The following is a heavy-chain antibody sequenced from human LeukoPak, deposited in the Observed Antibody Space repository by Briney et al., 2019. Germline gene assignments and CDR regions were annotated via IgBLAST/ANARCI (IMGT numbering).Heavy chain of an antibody. J-gene: IGHJ4*02. V-gene: IGHV1-2*02. CDR1: GYTFTGYY. D-gene: IGHD1-26*01. CDR2: INPNSGGT. Sequence: ASVKVSCKASGYTFTGYYMHWVRQAPGQGLEWMGWINPNSGGTNYAQKFQGRVTMTRGTSISTAYMELSRLRSDDTAVYYCAREVGATTSLDYWGQGTLVTVSS. CDR3: AREVGATTSLDY.